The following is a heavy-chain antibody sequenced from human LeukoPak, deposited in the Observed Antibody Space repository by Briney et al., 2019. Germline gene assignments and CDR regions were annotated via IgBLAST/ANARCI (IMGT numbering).Heavy chain of an antibody. V-gene: IGHV1-24*01. D-gene: IGHD3-10*01. Sequence: ASVKVSCKVSGHTLTELSMHWVRQAPGKGLEWMGGFDPEDGETIYAQKFQGRVTMTEDTSTDTAYMELSSLRSEDTAVYYCATVLGITMVRGVTYDYWGQGTLVTVSS. CDR2: FDPEDGET. CDR1: GHTLTELS. J-gene: IGHJ4*02. CDR3: ATVLGITMVRGVTYDY.